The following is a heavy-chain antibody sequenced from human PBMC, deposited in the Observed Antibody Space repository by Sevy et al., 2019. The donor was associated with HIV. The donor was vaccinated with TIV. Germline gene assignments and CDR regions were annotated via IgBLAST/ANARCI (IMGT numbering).Heavy chain of an antibody. CDR3: AREASMMGAPVVWGFDP. Sequence: SETLSLTCAVSGGSISSYYWSWIRQPPGKGLEWIGYIYYSGSTNYNPSLKSRVTISVDTSKNQFSLKLSSVTAADTAVYYCAREASMMGAPVVWGFDPWGQGTLVTVSS. CDR2: IYYSGST. J-gene: IGHJ5*02. CDR1: GGSISSYY. D-gene: IGHD1-26*01. V-gene: IGHV4-59*01.